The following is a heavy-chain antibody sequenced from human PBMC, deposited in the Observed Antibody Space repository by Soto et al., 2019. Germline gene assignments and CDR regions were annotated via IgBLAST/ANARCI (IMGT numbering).Heavy chain of an antibody. CDR3: AKKALGSITLPALFYFDY. V-gene: IGHV3-23*01. J-gene: IGHJ4*02. D-gene: IGHD1-20*01. CDR1: GFTFGNYA. CDR2: ISGGGDAT. Sequence: EVQLLESGGGLVQPGGSLRLSFAASGFTFGNYALSWVRQAPGKGLEGVSVISGGGDATYYPDSVKGRFTTSRDSSKNTVYLQMNSLRADDTAVYYCAKKALGSITLPALFYFDYWGQGTLVTVSS.